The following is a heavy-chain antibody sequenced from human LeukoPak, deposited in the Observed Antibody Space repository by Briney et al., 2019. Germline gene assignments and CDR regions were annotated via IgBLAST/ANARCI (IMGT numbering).Heavy chain of an antibody. D-gene: IGHD3-10*01. CDR3: ATIKVGVVDY. Sequence: GASVKVSCKASGGTFSSYAISWVRQAPGQGLEWMGWINVNSGGTNYAPKFQGRVTMTRDTSISTAYMELSRLRSDDTAIYYCATIKVGVVDYWGQGALVTVSS. J-gene: IGHJ4*02. CDR2: INVNSGGT. V-gene: IGHV1-2*02. CDR1: GGTFSSYA.